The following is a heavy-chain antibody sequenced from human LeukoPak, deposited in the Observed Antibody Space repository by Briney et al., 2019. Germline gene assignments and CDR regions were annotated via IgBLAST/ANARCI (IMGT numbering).Heavy chain of an antibody. J-gene: IGHJ4*02. CDR1: GGTFGSYA. D-gene: IGHD5-18*01. V-gene: IGHV1-69*13. CDR3: ARDGRGYSYGNFDY. CDR2: IIPIFGTA. Sequence: VASVKVSCKASGGTFGSYAISWVRQAPGQGLEWMGGIIPIFGTANYAQKFQGRVTITADESTSTAYMELSSLRSEDTAVYYCARDGRGYSYGNFDYWGQGTLVTVSS.